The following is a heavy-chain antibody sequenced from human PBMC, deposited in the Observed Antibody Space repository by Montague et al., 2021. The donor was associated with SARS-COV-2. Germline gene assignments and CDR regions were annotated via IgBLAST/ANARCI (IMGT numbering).Heavy chain of an antibody. D-gene: IGHD5-12*01. CDR3: ARHGWGWLRLLRPFDY. CDR2: IYSSGST. V-gene: IGHV3-66*04. CDR1: GFTVSSNY. Sequence: SLRLSCAASGFTVSSNYMTWVRQAPGKGLEWVSLIYSSGSTFYADSVQGRFTISRDNSNNTLYLHMNSLRAEDTAVYYCARHGWGWLRLLRPFDYWGQGTLVTVSS. J-gene: IGHJ4*02.